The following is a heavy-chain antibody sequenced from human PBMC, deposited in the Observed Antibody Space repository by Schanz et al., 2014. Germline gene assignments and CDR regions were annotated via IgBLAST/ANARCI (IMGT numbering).Heavy chain of an antibody. CDR2: ISGSDNYI. CDR1: GFTFNDYY. J-gene: IGHJ4*02. V-gene: IGHV3-11*06. D-gene: IGHD1-26*01. CDR3: ARGARQYSGSYSPSDY. Sequence: QVQLVESGGGLVKPGGSLRLSCAASGFTFNDYYMNWIRQAPGKGLEWVSYISGSDNYINYADSVKGRFTISRDNAKNSLFLLMSRLRAEDSAVYYCARGARQYSGSYSPSDYWGQGTLVTVSS.